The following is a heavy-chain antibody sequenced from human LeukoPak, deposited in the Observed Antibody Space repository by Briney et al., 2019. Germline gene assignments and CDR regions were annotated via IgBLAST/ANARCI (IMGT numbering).Heavy chain of an antibody. CDR3: ARSEYTTSRLDF. J-gene: IGHJ4*02. CDR1: GFYFSNTW. V-gene: IGHV3-74*01. D-gene: IGHD2-2*02. CDR2: INSDGTTT. Sequence: GGSLRRSCTASGFYFSNTWMHWVRQAPGKGLVWVSRINSDGTTTNYADSVKGRFTISRDNAKNTLYLQMNSLRAEDTAVYYCARSEYTTSRLDFWGQGTLVTVSS.